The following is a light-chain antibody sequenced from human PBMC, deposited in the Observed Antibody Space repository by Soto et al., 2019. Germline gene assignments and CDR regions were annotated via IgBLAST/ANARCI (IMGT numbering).Light chain of an antibody. CDR1: RSISDW. Sequence: DIQMTQSPSSLSPAVGDRVTITCRASRSISDWLAWYQQKPGKAPKLLIYAASSLQSGVTSRFSGSGSGTDFTLTISSLQPEDFATYYCQQNYSPPPITFGQGTRLEIK. J-gene: IGKJ5*01. CDR2: AAS. V-gene: IGKV1-39*01. CDR3: QQNYSPPPIT.